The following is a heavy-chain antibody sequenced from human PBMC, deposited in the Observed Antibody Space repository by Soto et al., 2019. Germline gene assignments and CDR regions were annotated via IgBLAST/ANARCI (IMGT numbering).Heavy chain of an antibody. J-gene: IGHJ5*02. V-gene: IGHV1-3*01. CDR1: GYTFTSYA. CDR2: INAGNGNT. CDR3: ARAPGGYCSGGSCSKAYNWFDP. D-gene: IGHD2-15*01. Sequence: ASVKVSCKASGYTFTSYAMHWVRQAPGQRLEWMGWINAGNGNTKYSQKFQGRVTITRDTSASTAYMELSSLRSEDTAVYYCARAPGGYCSGGSCSKAYNWFDPWGQGTLVTVSS.